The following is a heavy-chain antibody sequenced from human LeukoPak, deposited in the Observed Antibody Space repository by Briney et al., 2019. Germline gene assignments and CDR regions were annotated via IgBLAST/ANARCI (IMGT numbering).Heavy chain of an antibody. Sequence: GGSLRLSCAASGFTFSNYWMSWVRQAPGKGLEWVGRIKSTVDGGTADYAAPVKGRFTVSRDDSKNTVYLEMKSLKTEDTAVYYCTTGGNVIVAGTRTFDIWGQGTMVTVSS. V-gene: IGHV3-15*01. D-gene: IGHD6-19*01. CDR2: IKSTVDGGTA. CDR1: GFTFSNYW. J-gene: IGHJ3*02. CDR3: TTGGNVIVAGTRTFDI.